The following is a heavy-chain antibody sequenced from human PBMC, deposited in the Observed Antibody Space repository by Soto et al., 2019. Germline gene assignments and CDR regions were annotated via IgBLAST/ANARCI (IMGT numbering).Heavy chain of an antibody. D-gene: IGHD2-21*02. Sequence: PSETLSVTCTVSGGSISSSSYYWGWIRQPPGKGLEWIGSIYYSGSTYYNPSLKSRVTISVDTSKNQFSLKLSSVTAADTAVYYCARYCGGDCYTRGENAFDIWGQGTMVTVSS. V-gene: IGHV4-39*01. CDR2: IYYSGST. CDR3: ARYCGGDCYTRGENAFDI. J-gene: IGHJ3*02. CDR1: GGSISSSSYY.